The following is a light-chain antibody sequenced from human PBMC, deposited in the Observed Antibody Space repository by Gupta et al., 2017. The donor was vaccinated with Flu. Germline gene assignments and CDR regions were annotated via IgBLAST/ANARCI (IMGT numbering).Light chain of an antibody. CDR3: QHYRHWHL. Sequence: EIVLTQSPATLSVSPGERVTLSFRASESVSINLAWYQRQPGQPPRLLIYGASNRAAGVPGRFSGGGCGTDFTLTISSLEDEDSAIYDCQHYRHWHLFGQGTKLEIK. CDR1: ESVSIN. CDR2: GAS. J-gene: IGKJ2*01. V-gene: IGKV3-15*01.